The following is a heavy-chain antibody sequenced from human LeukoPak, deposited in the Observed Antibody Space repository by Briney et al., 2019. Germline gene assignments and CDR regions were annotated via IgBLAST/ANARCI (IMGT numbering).Heavy chain of an antibody. D-gene: IGHD3-10*01. Sequence: GRTLRLSCAASGFTFSSYAMNWVRQAPGKGLEWVSAISGSSGRTYYADFVKGRFTISRDNSKNTLYLQMNSLRAEDTAVYYCAKDSRRESLYADFDYWGQGTLVTVSS. CDR3: AKDSRRESLYADFDY. CDR1: GFTFSSYA. J-gene: IGHJ4*02. CDR2: ISGSSGRT. V-gene: IGHV3-23*01.